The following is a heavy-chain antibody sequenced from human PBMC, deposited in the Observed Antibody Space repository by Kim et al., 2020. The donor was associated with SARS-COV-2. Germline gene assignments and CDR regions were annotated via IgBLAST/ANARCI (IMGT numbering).Heavy chain of an antibody. J-gene: IGHJ4*02. Sequence: SVKGRFTISRENSKNALYLQMNSLRAEDTAVYYCAKVPLRYFDWLLPFDYWGQGTLVTVSS. D-gene: IGHD3-9*01. CDR3: AKVPLRYFDWLLPFDY. V-gene: IGHV3-23*01.